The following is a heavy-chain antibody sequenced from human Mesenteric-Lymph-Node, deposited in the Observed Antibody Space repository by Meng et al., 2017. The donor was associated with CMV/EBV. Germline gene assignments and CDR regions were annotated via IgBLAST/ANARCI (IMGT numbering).Heavy chain of an antibody. CDR3: AKGDSAMVPEI. J-gene: IGHJ4*02. CDR1: GFTFSRFW. Sequence: GESLKISCAASGFTFSRFWMTWVRQAPGKGLEWVSAINYNGGSTYYADSVKGRFTISRDDSKNTLYLQMNSLRAEDTAIYYCAKGDSAMVPEIWGQGTLVTVSS. CDR2: INYNGGST. V-gene: IGHV3-23*01. D-gene: IGHD5-18*01.